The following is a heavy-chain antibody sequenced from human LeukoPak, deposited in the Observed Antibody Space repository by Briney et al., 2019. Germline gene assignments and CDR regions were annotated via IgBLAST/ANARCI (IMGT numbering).Heavy chain of an antibody. J-gene: IGHJ4*02. D-gene: IGHD3-16*02. CDR3: ARSNVWGSYRYFDD. Sequence: GGSLGLSCAASGFTFSSYWMSWVRQDPGKGLEWVANIKQDGSAQYYVDSVKGRFTISRDNAKNSLYLQMNSLRAEDSAVYYCARSNVWGSYRYFDDWGQGTLVTVSS. V-gene: IGHV3-7*01. CDR2: IKQDGSAQ. CDR1: GFTFSSYW.